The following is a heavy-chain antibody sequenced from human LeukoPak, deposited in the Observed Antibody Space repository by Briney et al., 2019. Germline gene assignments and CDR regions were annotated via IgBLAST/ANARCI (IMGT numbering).Heavy chain of an antibody. CDR1: GFTFSSYS. D-gene: IGHD3-3*01. J-gene: IGHJ4*02. Sequence: PGGSLRLSCAASGFTFSSYSMNWVRQAPGKGLEWVSYISSSSSTIYYADSVKGQFTISRDNAKNSLYLQMNSLRAEDTAVYYCARDAVTIFGVVIMEPFFDYWGQGTLVTVSS. CDR2: ISSSSSTI. CDR3: ARDAVTIFGVVIMEPFFDY. V-gene: IGHV3-48*01.